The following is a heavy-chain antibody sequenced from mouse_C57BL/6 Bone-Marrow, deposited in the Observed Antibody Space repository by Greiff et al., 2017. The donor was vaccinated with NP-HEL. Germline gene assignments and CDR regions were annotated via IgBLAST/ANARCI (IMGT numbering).Heavy chain of an antibody. V-gene: IGHV1-59*01. CDR1: GYTFTSYW. CDR2: IDPSDSYT. D-gene: IGHD1-1*01. J-gene: IGHJ2*01. Sequence: QVQLQQPGAELVRPGTSVKLSCKASGYTFTSYWMHWVKQRPGQGLAWIGVIDPSDSYTTYNQKFKGKATLTVDTSSSTAYMQLSSLTSEDSAVYYCAMGYGSRIFDYWGQGTTLTVSS. CDR3: AMGYGSRIFDY.